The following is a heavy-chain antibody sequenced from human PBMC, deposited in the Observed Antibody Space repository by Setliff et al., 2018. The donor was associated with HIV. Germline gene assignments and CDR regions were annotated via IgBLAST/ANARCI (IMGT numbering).Heavy chain of an antibody. J-gene: IGHJ5*02. CDR2: IYVGGSV. D-gene: IGHD3-3*01. Sequence: PSETLSLTCTVSGGIISSDSFFWSWIRQPAGKGLEWIGHIYVGGSVIYNPSLASRVTISMVPSKNQFSLDLSSVTAADTAKYYCARAKTIGVSAVFFDPWGQGRPVTVSS. CDR3: ARAKTIGVSAVFFDP. CDR1: GGIISSDSFF. V-gene: IGHV4-61*09.